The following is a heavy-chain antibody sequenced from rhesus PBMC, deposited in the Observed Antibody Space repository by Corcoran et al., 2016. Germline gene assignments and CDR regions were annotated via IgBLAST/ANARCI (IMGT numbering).Heavy chain of an antibody. J-gene: IGHJ6*01. Sequence: QVQLQESGPGLVKSSETLSLPCTVSGVSIGNSGWSWIRRSPGKGMEWIGEINANCGSTNYNPALKSRVTFSRDASKNQFSLGLSSMTPADTAVYYCAKNAGGTTNNYGLNSWGQGVVVTVSS. V-gene: IGHV4-80*01. CDR3: AKNAGGTTNNYGLNS. D-gene: IGHD1-44*01. CDR2: INANCGST. CDR1: GVSIGNSG.